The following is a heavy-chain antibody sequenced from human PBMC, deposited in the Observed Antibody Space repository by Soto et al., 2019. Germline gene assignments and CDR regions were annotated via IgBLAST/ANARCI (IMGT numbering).Heavy chain of an antibody. CDR1: GFTFSSYG. CDR2: ISYDGSNK. CDR3: AKGPAATLFGYYDSSGSFFDY. D-gene: IGHD3-22*01. Sequence: SGGSLRLSCAASGFTFSSYGMHWVRQAPGKGLEWVAVISYDGSNKYYADSVKGRFTISRDNSKNTLYLQMNSLRAEDTAVYYCAKGPAATLFGYYDSSGSFFDYWGQGTLVTVSS. V-gene: IGHV3-30*18. J-gene: IGHJ4*02.